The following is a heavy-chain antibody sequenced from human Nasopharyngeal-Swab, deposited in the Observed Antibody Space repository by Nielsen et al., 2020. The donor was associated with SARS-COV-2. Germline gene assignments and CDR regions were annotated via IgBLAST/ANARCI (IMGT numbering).Heavy chain of an antibody. CDR3: TRCCGGCYSGRDY. V-gene: IGHV3-73*01. CDR2: VRSNGNNYAT. D-gene: IGHD2-15*01. J-gene: IGHJ4*02. CDR1: GFTFSDSA. Sequence: GESLKISCAASGFTFSDSAIHWVRQASGKGLEWVGRVRSNGNNYATAYSAPVKGRFIIFRDDPTNTAYLQMNSLKTWDTAMYYCTRCCGGCYSGRDYWGQGTLVTVSS.